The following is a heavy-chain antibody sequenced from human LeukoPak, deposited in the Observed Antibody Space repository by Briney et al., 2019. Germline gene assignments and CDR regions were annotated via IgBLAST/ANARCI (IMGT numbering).Heavy chain of an antibody. CDR1: GGSISSNIW. Sequence: SETLSLTCAVSGGSISSNIWWIWVRQSPEKGLEWIGEIYHDGSTNYNPSLKSRVTISMDKSKNQLSLKLNFVTAADTAVYYCAREVVWFGELLGFDPWGQGTLVTVSS. D-gene: IGHD3-10*01. CDR2: IYHDGST. J-gene: IGHJ5*02. V-gene: IGHV4-4*02. CDR3: AREVVWFGELLGFDP.